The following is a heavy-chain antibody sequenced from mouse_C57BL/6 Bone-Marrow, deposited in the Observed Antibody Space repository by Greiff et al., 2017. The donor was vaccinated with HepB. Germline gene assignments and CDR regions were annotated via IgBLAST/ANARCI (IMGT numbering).Heavy chain of an antibody. CDR2: IRLKSDNYAT. CDR1: GFTFSNYW. V-gene: IGHV6-3*01. CDR3: TGPYYGSSTSYFDY. Sequence: EVQRVESGGGLVQPGGSMKLSCVASGFTFSNYWMNWVRQSPEKGLEWVAQIRLKSDNYATHYAESVKGRFTISRDDSKSSVYLQMNNLRAEDTGIYYCTGPYYGSSTSYFDYWGQGTTLTVSS. D-gene: IGHD1-1*01. J-gene: IGHJ2*01.